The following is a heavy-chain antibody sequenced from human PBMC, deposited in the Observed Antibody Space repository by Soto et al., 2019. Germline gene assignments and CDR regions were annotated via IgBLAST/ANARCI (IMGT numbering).Heavy chain of an antibody. CDR2: IYPGDSDT. V-gene: IGHV5-51*01. Sequence: PGESLKISCKGSGYSFTNYWIGWVRQMPGKGLEWMAIIYPGDSDTRYSPSFQGQVTISADKSISTAYLQWSSLKASDTAMYYCGYCSGGGMNGFAIWGKGTMVTVPS. CDR1: GYSFTNYW. J-gene: IGHJ3*02. D-gene: IGHD2-15*01. CDR3: GYCSGGGMNGFAI.